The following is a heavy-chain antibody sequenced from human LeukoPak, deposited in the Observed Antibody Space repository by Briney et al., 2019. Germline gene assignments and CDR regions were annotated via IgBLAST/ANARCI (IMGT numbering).Heavy chain of an antibody. CDR3: ARSKDTSGRYPTRSAFDI. CDR2: IKQDGGEQ. D-gene: IGHD6-19*01. V-gene: IGHV3-7*01. CDR1: GFTFSSYW. J-gene: IGHJ3*02. Sequence: PGGSLRLSCAASGFTFSSYWMSWVRQAPGKGLEWVANIKQDGGEQHYVDFMKGRFTISRDNAKNSLYLQMSSLRAEDTAVYYCARSKDTSGRYPTRSAFDIWGQGTMVTVSS.